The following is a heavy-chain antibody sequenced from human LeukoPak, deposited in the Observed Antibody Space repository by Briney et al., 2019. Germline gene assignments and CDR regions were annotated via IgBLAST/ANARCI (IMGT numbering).Heavy chain of an antibody. V-gene: IGHV3-23*01. Sequence: GGSLRLPCVASGFTFNSYAMSWVRQAPGKGLEWVSAISGSGGSTYYADSVKGRFTISRDNSKKTLYLQVNSLRAEDTAVYYCAKAFSLLWFGELFDYWGQGTLVTVSS. CDR2: ISGSGGST. CDR3: AKAFSLLWFGELFDY. J-gene: IGHJ4*02. CDR1: GFTFNSYA. D-gene: IGHD3-10*01.